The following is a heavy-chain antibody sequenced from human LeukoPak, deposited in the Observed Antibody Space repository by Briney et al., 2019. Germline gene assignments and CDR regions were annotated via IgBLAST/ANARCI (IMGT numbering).Heavy chain of an antibody. CDR1: GFIFSSFG. CDR2: IRYDGTDK. J-gene: IGHJ4*02. V-gene: IGHV3-30*02. Sequence: GGSLRLYCAASGFIFSSFGMDWDGQGQGKGLEGGAFIRYDGTDKEYEDSGKGRFAISRDNSKNTLYLQINSLRPEDTAVYYCAPRVVVITAPFDYWGQGTLVTVSS. D-gene: IGHD2-21*01. CDR3: APRVVVITAPFDY.